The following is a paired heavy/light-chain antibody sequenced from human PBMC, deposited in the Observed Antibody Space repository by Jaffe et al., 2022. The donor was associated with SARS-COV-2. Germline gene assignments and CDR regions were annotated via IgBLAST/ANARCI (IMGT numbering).Light chain of an antibody. CDR1: SSNIGGNY. J-gene: IGLJ3*02. Sequence: QSVLTQPPSASGTPGQRVTISCSGSSSNIGGNYAFWYQQLPGTAPKLLIYKTDQRPSGVPDRFSGSKSGTSASLAISGLRSEDEAVYHCTTWDVNLSAWVFGGGTKLTVL. CDR3: TTWDVNLSAWV. V-gene: IGLV1-47*01. CDR2: KTD.
Heavy chain of an antibody. CDR1: GDSISSGHY. CDR3: VRHDGTFQLNWFGP. J-gene: IGHJ5*02. V-gene: IGHV4-39*01. D-gene: IGHD1-1*01. CDR2: IFSSGII. Sequence: QLQLQESGPGLVKPSETLSLTCAVSGDSISSGHYWGWVRQPPGKGLEWIGSIFSSGIIYITPSLRSRVTIDLDTSKNHFSLRLTSVTAADTAVYYCVRHDGTFQLNWFGPWGQGTLVTVSS.